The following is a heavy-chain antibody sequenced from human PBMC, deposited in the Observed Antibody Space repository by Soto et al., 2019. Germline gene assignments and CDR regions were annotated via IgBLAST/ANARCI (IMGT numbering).Heavy chain of an antibody. CDR2: INPSGGST. V-gene: IGHV1-46*01. Sequence: ASVKVSCKASGYTFTSYYMHWVRQAPGQGLEWMGIINPSGGSTSYAQKFQGRVTMTRDTSTSTVYMELSSLRSEDTAVYYCGRVSFEYNSNNWFDPWGQGTLVTVSS. CDR3: GRVSFEYNSNNWFDP. D-gene: IGHD6-6*01. J-gene: IGHJ5*02. CDR1: GYTFTSYY.